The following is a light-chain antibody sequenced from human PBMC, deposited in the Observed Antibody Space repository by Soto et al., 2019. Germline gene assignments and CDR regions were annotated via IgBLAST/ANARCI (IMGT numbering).Light chain of an antibody. CDR3: SSYSTTSTLV. J-gene: IGLJ1*01. CDR1: SSDVGGNDY. CDR2: EVN. Sequence: QSVLTQPASVSGSPGQSVTISCTGASSDVGGNDYVSWYQQHPGKAPKLILYEVNNRPSGVSNHFSGSKSGNTASLIISGLQVDDEADYYCSSYSTTSTLVFGYGTKLTVL. V-gene: IGLV2-14*01.